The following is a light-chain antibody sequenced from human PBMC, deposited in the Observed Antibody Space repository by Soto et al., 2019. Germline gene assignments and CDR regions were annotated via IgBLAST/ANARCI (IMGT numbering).Light chain of an antibody. J-gene: IGKJ4*01. Sequence: EIHMTKSPYPLSASVRERVTRTCSSSQRISDYLNWYQQIPGKAPNLLIYTGSSLQSGVPSRFSGSGSGTEFTLTINSLQPEDFATYYCQQLDSYPLTFCGGTKVDI. CDR2: TGS. V-gene: IGKV1-17*01. CDR1: QRISDY. CDR3: QQLDSYPLT.